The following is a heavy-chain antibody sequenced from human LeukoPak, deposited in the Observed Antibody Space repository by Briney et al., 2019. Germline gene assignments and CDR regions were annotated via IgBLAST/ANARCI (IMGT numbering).Heavy chain of an antibody. D-gene: IGHD3-3*01. Sequence: GRSLRLSCAASALIFSNHGMHWVRQAPGKGLEWVAIISYDGSNKYYADSVKGRFTISRDNSKNTLYLQMNSLRAEDTAMYYCAKDQGPITIFGVVIGGMDVWGQGTTVTVSS. V-gene: IGHV3-30*18. J-gene: IGHJ6*02. CDR3: AKDQGPITIFGVVIGGMDV. CDR1: ALIFSNHG. CDR2: ISYDGSNK.